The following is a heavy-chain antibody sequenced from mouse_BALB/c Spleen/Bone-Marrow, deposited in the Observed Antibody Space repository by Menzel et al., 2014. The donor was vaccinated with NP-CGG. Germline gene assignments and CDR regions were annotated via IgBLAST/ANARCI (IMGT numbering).Heavy chain of an antibody. D-gene: IGHD2-4*01. CDR2: INPGSGGT. J-gene: IGHJ4*01. V-gene: IGHV1-54*01. CDR1: GYAFTNYL. Sequence: QVHLQQPGAELVRPGTSVKVSWRASGYAFTNYLIEWVKQRPGQGLEWVGVINPGSGGTNYNEKFKGKATLTADKSSSTACMQFSRLTSDDSAVYFCARDGDYDEGYAMDYWGQGTSVTVSS. CDR3: ARDGDYDEGYAMDY.